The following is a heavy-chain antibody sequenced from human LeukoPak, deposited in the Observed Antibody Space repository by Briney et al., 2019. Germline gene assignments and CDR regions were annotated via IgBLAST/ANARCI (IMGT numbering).Heavy chain of an antibody. CDR3: AKAAFFGELFTFDY. Sequence: AGGSLRLSCAASGFTFSSYAMHWVRQAPGKGLEWVAVISYDGSNKYYADSVKGRFTISRDNSKNTLYLQMNSLRAEDTAVYYCAKAAFFGELFTFDYWGQGTLVTVSS. D-gene: IGHD3-10*01. CDR1: GFTFSSYA. CDR2: ISYDGSNK. J-gene: IGHJ4*02. V-gene: IGHV3-30*04.